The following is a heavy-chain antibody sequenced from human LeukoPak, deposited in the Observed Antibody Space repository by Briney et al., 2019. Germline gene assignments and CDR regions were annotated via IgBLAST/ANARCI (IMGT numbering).Heavy chain of an antibody. CDR1: GGTFSSYA. V-gene: IGHV1-69*06. D-gene: IGHD4-17*01. CDR2: IIPIFGTA. J-gene: IGHJ6*03. CDR3: ARDYGGAGRPHPSPYYYYYMDV. Sequence: GASVKVSCKASGGTFSSYAISWVRQAPGQGLEWMGGIIPIFGTANYAQKFQGRVTITADKSASTAYMELSSLRSEDTAVYYCARDYGGAGRPHPSPYYYYYMDVWGKGTTVTVSS.